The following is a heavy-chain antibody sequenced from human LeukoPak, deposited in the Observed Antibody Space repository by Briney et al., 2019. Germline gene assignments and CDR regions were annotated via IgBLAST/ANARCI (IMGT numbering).Heavy chain of an antibody. Sequence: PSETLSLTCTVSGGSISSYYWSWIRQPAGKGLEWIGRVYTSGSTNYNPSLKSRVTMSVDTSKNQFSLKLSSVTAADTAVYYCARGNSSSYYYYYYYMDVWGKETTVTVSS. J-gene: IGHJ6*03. V-gene: IGHV4-4*07. CDR3: ARGNSSSYYYYYYYMDV. CDR1: GGSISSYY. D-gene: IGHD6-6*01. CDR2: VYTSGST.